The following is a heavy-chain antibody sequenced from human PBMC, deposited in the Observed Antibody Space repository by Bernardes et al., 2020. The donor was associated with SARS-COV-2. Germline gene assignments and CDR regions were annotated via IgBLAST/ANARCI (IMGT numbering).Heavy chain of an antibody. J-gene: IGHJ5*02. CDR3: ARDRNSIVVVPAAMPHWFDP. D-gene: IGHD2-2*01. Sequence: GSLRLSCAASGFTFSSYAMHWVRQAPGKGLEWVAVISYDGSNKYYADSVKGRFTISRDNSKNTLYLQMNSLRAEDTAVYYCARDRNSIVVVPAAMPHWFDPWGQGTLVTVSS. CDR2: ISYDGSNK. V-gene: IGHV3-30-3*01. CDR1: GFTFSSYA.